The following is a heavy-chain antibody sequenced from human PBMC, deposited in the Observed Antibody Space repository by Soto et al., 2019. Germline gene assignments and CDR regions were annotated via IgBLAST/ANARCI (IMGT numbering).Heavy chain of an antibody. V-gene: IGHV1-69*13. J-gene: IGHJ4*02. D-gene: IGHD3-9*01. CDR2: IIPIFGTA. CDR3: ARSVLRYFDWFPLSDY. Sequence: SVKVSCKASGGTFSSYAISWVRQAPGQGLEWMGGIIPIFGTANYAQKFQGRVTITADESTSTAYMELSSLRSEDTAVYYCARSVLRYFDWFPLSDYWGQGTLVTVSS. CDR1: GGTFSSYA.